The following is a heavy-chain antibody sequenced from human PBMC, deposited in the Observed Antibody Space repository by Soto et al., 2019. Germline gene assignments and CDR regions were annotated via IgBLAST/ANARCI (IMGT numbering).Heavy chain of an antibody. CDR1: GFTVRSNY. CDR2: IYSGGST. D-gene: IGHD3-9*01. CDR3: ARDKIPDILTGYYDEY. Sequence: EVQLVESGGGLVQPGGSLRLSCAASGFTVRSNYLSWVRQAPGKGLEWVSVIYSGGSTYYADSVKGRFTISRDNSKNTLYLQMNSLRAEDTAVYYCARDKIPDILTGYYDEYWGQGTLVTVSS. J-gene: IGHJ4*02. V-gene: IGHV3-66*01.